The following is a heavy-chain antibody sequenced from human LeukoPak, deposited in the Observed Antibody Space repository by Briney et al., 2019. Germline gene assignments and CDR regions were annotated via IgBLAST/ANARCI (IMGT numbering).Heavy chain of an antibody. CDR3: ARTTGYCSGGNCYRYFQK. CDR1: GLIITIFC. D-gene: IGHD2-15*01. Sequence: PGRSLRLSRAASGLIITIFCMDWVRQPPGNGRESLSYISHDGSPAYYADSVKGRFTISRDNAENSLFLQMNSLRVEDTAVYYCARTTGYCSGGNCYRYFQKWGQGTLVSVSS. CDR2: ISHDGSPA. V-gene: IGHV3-48*01. J-gene: IGHJ1*01.